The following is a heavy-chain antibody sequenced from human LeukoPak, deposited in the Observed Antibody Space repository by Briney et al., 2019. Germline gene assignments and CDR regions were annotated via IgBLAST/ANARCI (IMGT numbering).Heavy chain of an antibody. CDR1: GDSISSDAFY. Sequence: SETLSLTCTVSGDSISSDAFYWSWVRQHPGKGLEWIGYIYYSGSTSYNPSLKSRPTISVDTSKNQFSLKLRSVTAADTAVYYCARGVSVYCDSSGYYYFDYWGQGTLVTVSS. CDR3: ARGVSVYCDSSGYYYFDY. CDR2: IYYSGST. V-gene: IGHV4-31*03. J-gene: IGHJ4*02. D-gene: IGHD3-22*01.